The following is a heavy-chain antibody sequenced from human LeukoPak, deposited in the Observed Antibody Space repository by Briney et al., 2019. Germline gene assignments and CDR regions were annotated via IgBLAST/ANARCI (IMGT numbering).Heavy chain of an antibody. J-gene: IGHJ5*02. Sequence: SVKVSCKASGGTFSSYAISWVRQAPGQGLEWMGRIIPILGIANYAQKFQGRVTITADKSTSTAYMELSSLRSEDTAVYYCARDTRGSASYYWFDPWGQGSLVTV. V-gene: IGHV1-69*04. CDR1: GGTFSSYA. CDR2: IIPILGIA. CDR3: ARDTRGSASYYWFDP. D-gene: IGHD1-26*01.